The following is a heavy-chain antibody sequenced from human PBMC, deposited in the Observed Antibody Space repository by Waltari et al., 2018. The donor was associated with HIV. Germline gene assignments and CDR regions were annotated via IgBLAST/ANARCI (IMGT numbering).Heavy chain of an antibody. CDR2: ISPIGKYI. CDR1: AFSFSNYY. J-gene: IGHJ4*02. V-gene: IGHV3-11*01. D-gene: IGHD6-6*01. Sequence: QVQLVESGGGLVKPGGSLRLSCATSAFSFSNYYMSWIRQAPGKGLGLLSYISPIGKYIHYGDSIKGRFTISRDNAKKSLFLQMNSLRAEDTAVYYCARDFSSSSGFDSWGQGTLVTVSS. CDR3: ARDFSSSSGFDS.